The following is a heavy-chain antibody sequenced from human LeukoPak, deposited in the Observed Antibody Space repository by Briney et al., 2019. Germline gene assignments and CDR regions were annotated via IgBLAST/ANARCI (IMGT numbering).Heavy chain of an antibody. CDR2: IYHSGST. D-gene: IGHD1-26*01. J-gene: IGHJ4*02. Sequence: SETLSLTCTVSGYSISSGYYWGWIRQPPGKGLEWIGRIYHSGSTYYNPSLKSRVTISVDTSKNQFSLKLSSVTAADTAVYYCARVWWELPFDYWGQGTLVTVSS. CDR3: ARVWWELPFDY. CDR1: GYSISSGYY. V-gene: IGHV4-38-2*02.